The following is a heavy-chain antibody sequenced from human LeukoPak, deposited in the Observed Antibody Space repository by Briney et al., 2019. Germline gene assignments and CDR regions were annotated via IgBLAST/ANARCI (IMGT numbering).Heavy chain of an antibody. CDR1: GDSVSSNSAA. V-gene: IGHV6-1*01. Sequence: SQTLSLTCTISGDSVSSNSAAWNWIRQSPSRGLEWLGRTYYRSKWYHEYAVFVKSRISINPDTSKNRFSLQLNSVTPEDTAVFYCARADSSTHYAVDYWGQGTLVTVSS. CDR3: ARADSSTHYAVDY. J-gene: IGHJ4*02. D-gene: IGHD6-19*01. CDR2: TYYRSKWYH.